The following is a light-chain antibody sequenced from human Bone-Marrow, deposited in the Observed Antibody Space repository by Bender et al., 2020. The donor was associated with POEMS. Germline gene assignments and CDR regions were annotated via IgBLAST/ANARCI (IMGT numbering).Light chain of an antibody. CDR1: DLGDKY. V-gene: IGLV3-1*01. CDR2: QDT. CDR3: QSYDRSLSGWV. J-gene: IGLJ3*02. Sequence: SYEVTQPPSVSVSPGQTASITCSGDDLGDKYVAWYQQKPGQSPVLVIYQDTKRPSGIPERFSGSKSGTSASLAITGLQAEDEADYYCQSYDRSLSGWVFGGGTKLTVL.